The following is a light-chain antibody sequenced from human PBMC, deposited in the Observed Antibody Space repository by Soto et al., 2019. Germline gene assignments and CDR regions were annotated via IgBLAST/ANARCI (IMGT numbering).Light chain of an antibody. J-gene: IGKJ5*01. CDR1: SSLVHSDGIAY. CDR2: KVS. Sequence: DVVMTQSQLSKPVTLCQPDTISFRSKSSLVHSDGIAYFSWFQQRPGRSPRRLIYKVSNRDSGVPARFSGSGSGTDFALKISRVEAEDVGVYYCMQGTHWPITVGQGTRLDI. V-gene: IGKV2-30*02. CDR3: MQGTHWPIT.